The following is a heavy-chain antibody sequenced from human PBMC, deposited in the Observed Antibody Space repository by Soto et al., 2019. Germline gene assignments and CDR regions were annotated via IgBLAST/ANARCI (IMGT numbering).Heavy chain of an antibody. Sequence: EVQLVESGVCLIQPGGSLRLSCAASGFSVSSNYMSWVRQAPGKGLEWGSVIYRGGNTHYADSVTGRFTISRDNSKDPLKRQRISVRAEGTAVYYFDRESTSISYYHYGMDVWGHGPTVNASS. CDR3: DRESTSISYYHYGMDV. V-gene: IGHV3-53*01. CDR1: GFSVSSNY. J-gene: IGHJ6*02. D-gene: IGHD3-9*01. CDR2: IYRGGNT.